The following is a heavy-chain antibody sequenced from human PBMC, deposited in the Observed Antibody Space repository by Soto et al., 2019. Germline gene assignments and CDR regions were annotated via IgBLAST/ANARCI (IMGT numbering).Heavy chain of an antibody. V-gene: IGHV3-23*01. J-gene: IGHJ6*02. Sequence: PGGSLRLSCAASGFTFSSYAMSWVRQAPEKGLERDSAISGSGGSTYYADYVKGRFTNSKDNSKNTLYLQMNSLRAEDTAVYYCAKDLEIFGVVTSTRSGMDVWGQGTTVTVSS. CDR2: ISGSGGST. CDR1: GFTFSSYA. D-gene: IGHD3-3*01. CDR3: AKDLEIFGVVTSTRSGMDV.